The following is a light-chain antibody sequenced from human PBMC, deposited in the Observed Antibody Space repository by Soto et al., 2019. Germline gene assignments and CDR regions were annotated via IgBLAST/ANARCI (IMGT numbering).Light chain of an antibody. CDR1: NVRIQS. Sequence: SYELTQPPSVSVAPGQAATITCGGDNVRIQSVHWYQQRAGQAPVLVVYDNSHRPSGIPERFSGSRSANTATLIISRVEVGDEADYFCQVWDNGSDSWVFGGGTQLTVL. CDR2: DNS. V-gene: IGLV3-21*02. J-gene: IGLJ3*02. CDR3: QVWDNGSDSWV.